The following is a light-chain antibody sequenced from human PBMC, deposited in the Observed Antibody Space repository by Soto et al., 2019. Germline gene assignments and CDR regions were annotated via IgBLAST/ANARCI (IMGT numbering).Light chain of an antibody. CDR3: QHYDHHPIT. V-gene: IGKV1-33*01. Sequence: DIQMTQSPSSLYAALGDRVTITFQASQDITNYLNWYQQKPGKAPRLLLHDASSLETGVPSRFSGSGSGTDFTFTISSLQPEDIATYYCQHYDHHPITFGQGTRLEIK. J-gene: IGKJ5*01. CDR1: QDITNY. CDR2: DAS.